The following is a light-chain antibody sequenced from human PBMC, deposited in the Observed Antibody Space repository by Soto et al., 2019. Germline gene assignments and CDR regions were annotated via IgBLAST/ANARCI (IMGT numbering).Light chain of an antibody. Sequence: EIVLTQSPGTLSLSPGERATLSCRASQSVSSSYLAWYQQKPGQAPRLLIYGAASRATGIPDRFSGSGSGTDFTLTISRLEPEDFAVYYCQLYGSSPPRTCGQGTKVEIK. V-gene: IGKV3-20*01. CDR3: QLYGSSPPRT. CDR2: GAA. CDR1: QSVSSSY. J-gene: IGKJ1*01.